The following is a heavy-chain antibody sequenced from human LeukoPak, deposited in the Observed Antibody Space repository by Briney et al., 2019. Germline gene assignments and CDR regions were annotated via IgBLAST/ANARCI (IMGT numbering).Heavy chain of an antibody. J-gene: IGHJ4*02. CDR1: GGSISSNNYY. D-gene: IGHD6-19*01. CDR3: ARKGVAVASFDY. CDR2: IYHSGST. Sequence: PSETLSLTCTVSGGSISSNNYYWGWLRQPPGKGLEWIGSIYHSGSTYYHPSLKSRFTISVDTSKNQFSLKLSSVTAADTAVYYCARKGVAVASFDYWGQGTLVTVSS. V-gene: IGHV4-39*07.